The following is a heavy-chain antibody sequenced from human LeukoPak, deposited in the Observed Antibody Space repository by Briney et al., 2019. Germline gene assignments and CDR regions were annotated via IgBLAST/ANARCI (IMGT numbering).Heavy chain of an antibody. CDR3: ARDRRYYDSSAYYLDAFDI. Sequence: GGSLRLSCAGSGFTFSNYEMNWVRQAPGKGLEWVSYISSSGSTIYYANSVKGRFTISRDNAKNLLYLQMNSLRAEDTAVYHCARDRRYYDSSAYYLDAFDIWGQGTMVTVSS. J-gene: IGHJ3*02. CDR1: GFTFSNYE. CDR2: ISSSGSTI. V-gene: IGHV3-48*03. D-gene: IGHD3-22*01.